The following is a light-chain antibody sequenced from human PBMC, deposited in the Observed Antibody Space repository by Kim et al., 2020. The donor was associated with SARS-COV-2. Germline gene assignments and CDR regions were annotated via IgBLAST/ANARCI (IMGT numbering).Light chain of an antibody. V-gene: IGKV1-33*01. J-gene: IGKJ3*01. CDR2: DAS. CDR1: QDIKKF. CDR3: QQCDDLPFT. Sequence: ASVGDRVTITCQASQDIKKFLHWYQQTPGKAPKLLIYDASNLEAGVPSRFSGSGSGTDFTFTISSLQPEDIATYYCQQCDDLPFTFGPGTKVDIK.